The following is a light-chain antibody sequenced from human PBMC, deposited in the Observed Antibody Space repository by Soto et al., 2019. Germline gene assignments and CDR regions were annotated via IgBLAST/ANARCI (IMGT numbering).Light chain of an antibody. CDR3: QQYGSSPYT. V-gene: IGKV3-20*01. CDR1: QSVSSSY. Sequence: EIVLTQSPGTLSLSPGERATLSCRASQSVSSSYLAWYQQKPGQAPRLLIYGASSRATGIPDRFSGSGSGKDFPLTISRLEAEDFAVYYCQQYGSSPYTFGQGTKLEIK. CDR2: GAS. J-gene: IGKJ2*01.